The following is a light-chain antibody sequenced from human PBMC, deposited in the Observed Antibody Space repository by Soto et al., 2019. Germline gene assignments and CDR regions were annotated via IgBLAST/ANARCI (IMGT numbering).Light chain of an antibody. CDR2: GSS. Sequence: QSVLTQPPSVSGAPGQRVTFSCIGSSSNIGAGYPVHWYQLLPGTAPKLLIFGSSNRPSGVPDRFSGSESGTSASLAITGLQAEDGADYYCQSYDSRLSVVFGGGTKLTVL. CDR3: QSYDSRLSVV. CDR1: SSNIGAGYP. J-gene: IGLJ2*01. V-gene: IGLV1-40*01.